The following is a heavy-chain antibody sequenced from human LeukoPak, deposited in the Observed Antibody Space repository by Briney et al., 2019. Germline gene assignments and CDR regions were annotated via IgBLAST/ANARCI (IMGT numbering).Heavy chain of an antibody. D-gene: IGHD3-3*01. CDR1: GGSFSGYY. V-gene: IGHV4-34*01. Sequence: SETLSLTCAVYGGSFSGYYWSWIRQPPGKGLEWIGEINHSGSTNYNPSHKSRVTISVDTSKNQFSLKLSSVTAADTAVYYCARAKQYDFWSGYYRDPLYYYGMDVWGQGTTVTVSS. CDR3: ARAKQYDFWSGYYRDPLYYYGMDV. J-gene: IGHJ6*02. CDR2: INHSGST.